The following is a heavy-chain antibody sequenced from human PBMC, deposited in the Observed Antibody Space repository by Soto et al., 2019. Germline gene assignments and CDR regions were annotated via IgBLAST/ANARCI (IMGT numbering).Heavy chain of an antibody. V-gene: IGHV3-30*16. CDR3: VGDKNAGPHDYCDY. J-gene: IGHJ4*02. CDR2: ISDEGSIQ. CDR1: GFTFSSYT. D-gene: IGHD1-1*01. Sequence: QVHLVDAGGGVVQPGTSLRLSCVGSGFTFSSYTIHWVRQAPGKGLELVAVISDEGSIQIYGDSVRGRFTIFRDNFHNNVYVPLNQLRTDNAALYFFVGDKNAGPHDYCDYWGQGTLVTVSS.